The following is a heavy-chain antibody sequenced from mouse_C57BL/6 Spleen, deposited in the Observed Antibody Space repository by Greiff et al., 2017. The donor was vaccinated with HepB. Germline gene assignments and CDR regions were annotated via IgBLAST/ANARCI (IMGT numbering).Heavy chain of an antibody. CDR3: ARAGVKGYFGG. D-gene: IGHD2-2*01. CDR1: GYAFSGSW. CDR2: IYPGDGDT. Sequence: VQLQQSGPELVKPGASVKISCKASGYAFSGSWMHWVRQRPGKGLEWIGRIYPGDGDTNYNGKFKGKATLTADKSSSTAYVQLSSLTSEDSAVYFCARAGVKGYFGGWGTGPTVTVAS. J-gene: IGHJ1*03. V-gene: IGHV1-82*01.